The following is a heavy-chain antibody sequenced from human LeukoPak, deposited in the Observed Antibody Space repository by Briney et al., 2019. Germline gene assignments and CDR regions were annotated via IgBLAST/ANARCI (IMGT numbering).Heavy chain of an antibody. V-gene: IGHV4-31*03. J-gene: IGHJ6*03. Sequence: PSETLSLTCTVSGGSISSGGYYWSWIRQHPGKGLEWIGYIYYSGCTYYNPSLKSRVTISVDTSKNQFSLKLSSVTAANTAVYYCARDYPYMSGRYMDVWGKGTTVTVSS. CDR1: GGSISSGGYY. CDR2: IYYSGCT. CDR3: ARDYPYMSGRYMDV. D-gene: IGHD3-10*02.